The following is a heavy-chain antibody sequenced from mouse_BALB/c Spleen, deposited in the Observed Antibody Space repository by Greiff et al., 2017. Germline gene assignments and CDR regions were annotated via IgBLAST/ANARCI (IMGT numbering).Heavy chain of an antibody. CDR2: IYPGSGST. CDR1: GYTFTSYW. CDR3: TKRAYYDPFAY. D-gene: IGHD2-4*01. V-gene: IGHV1S22*01. Sequence: LQQPGSELVRPGASVKLSCKASGYTFTSYWMHWVKQRPGQGLEWIGNIYPGSGSTNYDEKFKSKATLTVDTSSSTAYMQLSSLTSEDSAVYYSTKRAYYDPFAYWGQGTLVTVSA. J-gene: IGHJ3*01.